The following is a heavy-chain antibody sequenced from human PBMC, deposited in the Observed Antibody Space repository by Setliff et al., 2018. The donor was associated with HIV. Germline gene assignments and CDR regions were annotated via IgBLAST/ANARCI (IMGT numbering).Heavy chain of an antibody. D-gene: IGHD3-3*01. CDR1: GGSISSSSYY. V-gene: IGHV4-39*01. CDR2: IYYSGST. J-gene: IGHJ4*02. Sequence: SETLSLTCTVSGGSISSSSYYWGWIRQPPGKGLEWIGSIYYSGSTYYNPSLKSRVTISVDTSKNQFSLKLSSVTAADTAVYYCARTKITIFDVDYWGQGTLVTVYS. CDR3: ARTKITIFDVDY.